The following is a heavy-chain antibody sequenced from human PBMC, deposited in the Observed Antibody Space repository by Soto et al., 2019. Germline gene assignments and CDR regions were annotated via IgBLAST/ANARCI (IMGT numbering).Heavy chain of an antibody. J-gene: IGHJ4*02. CDR2: TNSSGSTI. Sequence: GGSLRLSCAASGFTFSSYEMNWVRQAPGKGLEWVSYTNSSGSTIYYADSVKGRFTIFRDNAKNSLYLQLNSLRAEDTAVYYCARSYYYDSSGYDYWGQGTLVTVSS. CDR3: ARSYYYDSSGYDY. V-gene: IGHV3-48*03. D-gene: IGHD3-22*01. CDR1: GFTFSSYE.